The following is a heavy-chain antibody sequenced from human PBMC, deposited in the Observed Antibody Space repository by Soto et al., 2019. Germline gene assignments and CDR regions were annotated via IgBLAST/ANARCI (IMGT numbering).Heavy chain of an antibody. Sequence: PSETLSLTCTVSGGSVSSGSYYWSWIRQPPGKGLEWIGYIYYSGSTNYNPSLKSRVTISVDTSKNQFSLKLSSVTAADTAVYYCARDIGDGYPYFDYWGQGTLVTVSS. CDR3: ARDIGDGYPYFDY. CDR2: IYYSGST. V-gene: IGHV4-61*01. CDR1: GGSVSSGSYY. D-gene: IGHD5-12*01. J-gene: IGHJ4*02.